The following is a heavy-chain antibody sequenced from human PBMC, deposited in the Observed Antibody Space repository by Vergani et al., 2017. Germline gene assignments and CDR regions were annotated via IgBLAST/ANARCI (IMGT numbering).Heavy chain of an antibody. V-gene: IGHV3-49*04. CDR2: IRSKAYGGTT. D-gene: IGHD3-22*01. J-gene: IGHJ4*02. Sequence: EVQLLESGGGLVQPGGSLRLSCAASGFTFGDYAMSWVRQAPGKGLEWVGFIRSKAYGGTTEYAASVKGRFTISRDDSKSIAYLQMNSLKTEDTAVYYCTGGPTYYYDSSGYYSAGDYWGQGTLVTVSS. CDR1: GFTFGDYA. CDR3: TGGPTYYYDSSGYYSAGDY.